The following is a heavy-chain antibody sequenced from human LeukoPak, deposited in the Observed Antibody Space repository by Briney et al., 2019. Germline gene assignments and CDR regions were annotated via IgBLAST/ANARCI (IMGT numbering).Heavy chain of an antibody. J-gene: IGHJ4*02. CDR3: ARGFSSSWSYFEN. Sequence: ASVKVSCKASGGTFRSKAINWVRQAPGQGLEWMGGIIPLLNTSIYAQKFQGRVTIITDESAITADMELNSLRSEDTAVYFCARGFSSSWSYFENWGQGTLVTVSS. D-gene: IGHD6-13*01. CDR1: GGTFRSKA. V-gene: IGHV1-69*05. CDR2: IIPLLNTS.